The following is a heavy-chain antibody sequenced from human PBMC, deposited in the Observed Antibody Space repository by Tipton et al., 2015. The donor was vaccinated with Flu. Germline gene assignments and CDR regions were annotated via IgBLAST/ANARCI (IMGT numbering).Heavy chain of an antibody. Sequence: LRLSCAASGFTFSSYALHWVRQPPGQGLEWIGNVHRSGNAYYSPSFKSRVSMSVDTSKNQFSLRLSSVTAADTAVYYCARHTGDSVRGVIDYWGQGTLVTVSS. J-gene: IGHJ4*02. CDR1: GFTFSSYA. CDR2: VHRSGNA. CDR3: ARHTGDSVRGVIDY. V-gene: IGHV4-38-2*01. D-gene: IGHD3-10*02.